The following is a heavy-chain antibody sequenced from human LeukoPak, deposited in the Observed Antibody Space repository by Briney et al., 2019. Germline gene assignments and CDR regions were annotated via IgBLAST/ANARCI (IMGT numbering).Heavy chain of an antibody. V-gene: IGHV1-8*01. CDR3: ARGLDSGYDFFGRFDP. J-gene: IGHJ5*02. Sequence: VASVKVSCKASGYTFTSYDINWVRQATGQGLEWMGWMNPNSGNTGYAQKFQGRVTMARNTSISTAYMELSSLRSEDTAVYYCARGLDSGYDFFGRFDPWGQGTLVTVSS. CDR1: GYTFTSYD. D-gene: IGHD5-12*01. CDR2: MNPNSGNT.